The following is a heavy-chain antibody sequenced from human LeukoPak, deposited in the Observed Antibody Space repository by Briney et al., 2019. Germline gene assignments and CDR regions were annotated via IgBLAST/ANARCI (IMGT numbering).Heavy chain of an antibody. CDR1: GYTFTSYY. V-gene: IGHV1-46*01. CDR2: INPSGGST. J-gene: IGHJ6*03. CDR3: ARAGYGDYDYYYYYMDV. D-gene: IGHD4-17*01. Sequence: ASVKVSCKASGYTFTSYYMHWVRQAPGQGLEWMGIINPSGGSTSYAQKFQGRVTMTRDMSTSTVYMELSSLRSEDTAVYYCARAGYGDYDYYYYYMDVWGKGTTVTVSS.